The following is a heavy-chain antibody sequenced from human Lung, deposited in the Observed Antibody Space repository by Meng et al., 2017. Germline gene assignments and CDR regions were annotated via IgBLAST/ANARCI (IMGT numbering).Heavy chain of an antibody. CDR1: GGSISSDNW. J-gene: IGHJ4*02. Sequence: QVQWQESGPGLVKPSGTLCLTCAVSGGSISSDNWWSWVRQPPGKGLEWIGEIYHSGSTNYNPSLKSRITISVDKPKNQFSLTLSSVTAADTAVYYCTKNDFYCLGYWGQGTLVTVSS. CDR3: TKNDFYCLGY. CDR2: IYHSGST. V-gene: IGHV4-4*02. D-gene: IGHD2-21*01.